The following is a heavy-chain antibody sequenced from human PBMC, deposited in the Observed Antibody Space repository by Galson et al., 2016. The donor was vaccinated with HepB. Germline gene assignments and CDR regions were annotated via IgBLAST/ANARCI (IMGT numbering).Heavy chain of an antibody. V-gene: IGHV3-30*03. D-gene: IGHD1-14*01. J-gene: IGHJ6*02. CDR2: ISFEGNKQ. Sequence: SLRLSCADSGFTFSTYGMHWVRQAPGEGLEWVAAISFEGNKQHYADSVKGRFTVSRVNSKNTLYLQMNNLTPDDTAIYYCARGGGTSSYYYWGMDVWGQGTTVTVSS. CDR1: GFTFSTYG. CDR3: ARGGGTSSYYYWGMDV.